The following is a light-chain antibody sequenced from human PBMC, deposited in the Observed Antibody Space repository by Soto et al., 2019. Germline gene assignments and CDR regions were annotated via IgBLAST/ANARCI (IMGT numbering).Light chain of an antibody. CDR2: GAS. J-gene: IGKJ1*01. V-gene: IGKV3-15*01. Sequence: EIVMTQSPATLSVSPGERATLSCRASQSVSSNLAWYQQKPGQAPRLLIYGASTRATGNPARFSGSGSGTEFTLTISSLQSEDFAVYYCQQYNNWPPPFGQGTKVEIK. CDR3: QQYNNWPPP. CDR1: QSVSSN.